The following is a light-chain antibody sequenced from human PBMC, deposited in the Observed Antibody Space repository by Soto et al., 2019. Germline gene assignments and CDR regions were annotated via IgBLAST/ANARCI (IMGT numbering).Light chain of an antibody. J-gene: IGKJ4*01. Sequence: IVLTQTPGTLSVSPGQRATLNCKASQRVSSYLAWYQQKPGLPSRLLIYGAYNRATGIPARFSGSGSGTDFTLTISSLEPEDFAVYYCQQRSNWPLTFGGGTKVDIK. CDR2: GAY. CDR1: QRVSSY. CDR3: QQRSNWPLT. V-gene: IGKV3-11*01.